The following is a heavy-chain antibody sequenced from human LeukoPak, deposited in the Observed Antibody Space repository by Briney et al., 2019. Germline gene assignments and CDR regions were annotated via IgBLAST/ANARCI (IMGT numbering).Heavy chain of an antibody. J-gene: IGHJ2*01. Sequence: GASVKVSCKASGYTFTSYDINWVRQATGQGLEWMGWMNPNSGNTGYAQKFQGRVTITRNTSISTAYMELSSLTSEDTAVYYCARGSVVPAAMADFDLWGRGTLVTVSS. D-gene: IGHD2-2*01. CDR1: GYTFTSYD. V-gene: IGHV1-8*01. CDR3: ARGSVVPAAMADFDL. CDR2: MNPNSGNT.